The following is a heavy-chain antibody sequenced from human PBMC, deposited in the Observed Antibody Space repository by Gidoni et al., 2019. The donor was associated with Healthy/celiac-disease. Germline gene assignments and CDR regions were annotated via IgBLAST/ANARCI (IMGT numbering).Heavy chain of an antibody. CDR3: AKDLWQLDDQEEGGMDV. CDR2: ISWNSGSI. V-gene: IGHV3-9*01. J-gene: IGHJ6*02. CDR1: GFTFDDYA. Sequence: EVQLVESGGGLVQPGRSLRLSCAASGFTFDDYAMHWVRQAPGKGLEWVSGISWNSGSIGYADSVKGRFTISRDNAKNSLYLQMNSLRAEDTAVYYCAKDLWQLDDQEEGGMDVWGQGTTVTVSS. D-gene: IGHD1-1*01.